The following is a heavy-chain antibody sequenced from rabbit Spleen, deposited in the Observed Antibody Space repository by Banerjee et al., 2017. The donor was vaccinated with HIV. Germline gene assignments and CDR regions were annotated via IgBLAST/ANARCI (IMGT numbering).Heavy chain of an antibody. CDR2: IEGGSSAFS. J-gene: IGHJ6*01. Sequence: QEQLVESGGGLVQPEGSLTLTCTASGVSFSSNHYMCWVRQAPGKGLEWIACIEGGSSAFSYFASWAKGRFTISKTSSTTVTLQMTSLTAADTATYFCARDSGSSFSSYGMDLWGQGTLVTVS. D-gene: IGHD8-1*01. CDR1: GVSFSSNHY. CDR3: ARDSGSSFSSYGMDL. V-gene: IGHV1S45*01.